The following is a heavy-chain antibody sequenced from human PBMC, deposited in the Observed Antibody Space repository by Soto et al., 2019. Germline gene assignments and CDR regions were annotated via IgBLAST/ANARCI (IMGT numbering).Heavy chain of an antibody. D-gene: IGHD3-3*02. Sequence: EVQLVESGGGLVQPGGSLRLSFVASGFTLSSYWMSWVRQAPGKGLEWVANIKKDGSEKNYVDSVKGRFTISKDNAKNSLYLQMNSLRAEDTAVYYCARDRIRYAFDIWGQGTMVTVSS. CDR3: ARDRIRYAFDI. CDR1: GFTLSSYW. V-gene: IGHV3-7*01. CDR2: IKKDGSEK. J-gene: IGHJ3*02.